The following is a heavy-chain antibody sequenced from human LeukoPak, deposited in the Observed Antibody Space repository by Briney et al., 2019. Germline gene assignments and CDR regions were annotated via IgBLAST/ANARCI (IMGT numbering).Heavy chain of an antibody. Sequence: GASVKVSCKASGYSFSGYYIHWVRQAPGQGLEWMGWISAYNGNTNYAQKLQGRVTMTTDTSTSTAYMELSSLRSEDTAVYYCARETYYYDSSGYYSGWFDPWGQGTLVTVSS. J-gene: IGHJ5*02. CDR2: ISAYNGNT. D-gene: IGHD3-22*01. CDR1: GYSFSGYY. V-gene: IGHV1-18*04. CDR3: ARETYYYDSSGYYSGWFDP.